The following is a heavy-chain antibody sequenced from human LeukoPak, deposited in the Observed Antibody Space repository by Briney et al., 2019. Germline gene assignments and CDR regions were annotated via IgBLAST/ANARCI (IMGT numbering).Heavy chain of an antibody. CDR1: GFTFSSYG. V-gene: IGHV3-23*01. J-gene: IGHJ5*02. D-gene: IGHD6-19*01. Sequence: HPGGSLRLSCAASGFTFSSYGMSWVRQAPGKGLEWVSAITATSSSTHDADSVQGRFTISRDNSKNTLYLQMNSLRIEDTAVYYCARERSGWYLDPWGQGILVTVSS. CDR2: ITATSSST. CDR3: ARERSGWYLDP.